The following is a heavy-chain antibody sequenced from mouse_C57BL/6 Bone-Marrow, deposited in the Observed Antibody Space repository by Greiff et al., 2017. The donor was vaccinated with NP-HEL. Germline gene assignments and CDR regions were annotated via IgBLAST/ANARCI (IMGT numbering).Heavy chain of an antibody. D-gene: IGHD2-2*01. J-gene: IGHJ4*01. CDR1: GFNIKDDY. CDR2: IDPENGDT. CDR3: TRLYYGYDDPWLNY. Sequence: VHVKQSGAELVRPGASVKLSCTASGFNIKDDYMHWVKQRPEQGLEWIGWIDPENGDTEYASKFQGKATITADTSSNTAYLQLSSLTSEDTAVYYCTRLYYGYDDPWLNYWGRGTSVTVSS. V-gene: IGHV14-4*01.